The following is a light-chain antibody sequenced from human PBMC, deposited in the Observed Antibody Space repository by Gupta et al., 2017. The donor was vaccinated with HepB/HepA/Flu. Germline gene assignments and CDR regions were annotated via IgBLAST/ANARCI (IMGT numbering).Light chain of an antibody. CDR2: LGS. Sequence: DMVMTHSPLSLPVTPGEPAYISCRSSQRLLASNGYTYLDWYLQRPGQPPQLLIYLGSNRASGVPDRFSGGASVTYYRLRISSVEGTDIVVYYSMLALPHRRTFGQGTRLEIK. CDR1: QRLLASNGYTY. V-gene: IGKV2-28*01. CDR3: MLALPHRRT. J-gene: IGKJ2*01.